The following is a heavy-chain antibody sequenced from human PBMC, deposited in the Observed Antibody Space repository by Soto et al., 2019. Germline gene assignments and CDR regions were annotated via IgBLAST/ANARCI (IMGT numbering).Heavy chain of an antibody. J-gene: IGHJ4*02. CDR2: IYYSGNT. D-gene: IGHD6-6*01. CDR1: GGSISSGGYY. CDR3: AGAYSSSSLAFDY. V-gene: IGHV4-31*03. Sequence: PSETLSLTCTVSGGSISSGGYYWSWIRQHPGKGLEWIGYIYYSGNTYYHPSLKSRVTISVDTSKNQFSLKLSSVTAADTAVYYCAGAYSSSSLAFDYGGQGTLVTVSS.